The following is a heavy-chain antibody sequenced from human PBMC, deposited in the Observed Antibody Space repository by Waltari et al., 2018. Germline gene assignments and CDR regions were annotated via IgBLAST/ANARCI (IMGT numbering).Heavy chain of an antibody. D-gene: IGHD2-15*01. CDR3: ARHVSGETVVVVAWFDP. CDR1: GFTFSDYW. J-gene: IGHJ5*02. CDR2: INSDGSSR. V-gene: IGHV3-74*01. Sequence: EVQLVDSGGGLVQPGGSLRLSCAASGFTFSDYWMHWVRQAPGKGLVWVSRINSDGSSRAYADFVKGRFTISRDNAKNTLYLQMNSLRAEDTAVYYCARHVSGETVVVVAWFDPWGQGTLVTVSS.